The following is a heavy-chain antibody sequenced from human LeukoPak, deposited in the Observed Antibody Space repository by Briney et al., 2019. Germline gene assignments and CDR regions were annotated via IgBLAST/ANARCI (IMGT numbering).Heavy chain of an antibody. CDR3: ARGLFNYDNSGLNY. J-gene: IGHJ4*02. Sequence: GGSLSLSCAASGFTFSSYAMYWVRQAPGKGLEWVRNIWYDGSNKYYADSVKGRFTISRDNSKNTLYLQMNSLRAEDTAVYYCARGLFNYDNSGLNYWGQGTRVTVSS. V-gene: IGHV3-33*01. CDR1: GFTFSSYA. D-gene: IGHD3-22*01. CDR2: IWYDGSNK.